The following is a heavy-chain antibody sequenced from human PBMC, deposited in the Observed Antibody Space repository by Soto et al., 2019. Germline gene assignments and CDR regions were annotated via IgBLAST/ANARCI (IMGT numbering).Heavy chain of an antibody. D-gene: IGHD2-2*01. V-gene: IGHV3-15*07. CDR3: TTGEYQLLGHDY. CDR2: IKSKTDGGTT. Sequence: GGSLRLSCAASGFTFSNAWMNWVRQAPGKGLEWVGRIKSKTDGGTTDYAAPVKGRFTISRDDSKNTLYLQMNSLKTEDTAMYYCTTGEYQLLGHDYWGQGTLVTVSS. CDR1: GFTFSNAW. J-gene: IGHJ4*02.